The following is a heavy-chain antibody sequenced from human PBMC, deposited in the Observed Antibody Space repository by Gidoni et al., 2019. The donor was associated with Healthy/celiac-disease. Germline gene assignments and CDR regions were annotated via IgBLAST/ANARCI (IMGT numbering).Heavy chain of an antibody. CDR3: AKDLGGYGDTNSFDY. J-gene: IGHJ4*02. V-gene: IGHV3-23*01. CDR2: IGGRCGST. D-gene: IGHD4-17*01. CDR1: GFTFSSYA. Sequence: EVQLLESGGGLVQPGGSLRLSCAASGFTFSSYAMSGVRHAPGKGLELVSAIGGRCGSTYYADSVNGRVTISRDNAKNTLYLQMNSLRAEDTAVYYCAKDLGGYGDTNSFDYWGQGTLVTVSS.